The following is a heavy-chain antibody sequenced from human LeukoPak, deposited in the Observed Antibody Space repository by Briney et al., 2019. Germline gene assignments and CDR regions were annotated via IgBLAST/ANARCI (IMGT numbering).Heavy chain of an antibody. Sequence: GGSLRLSXTASGFTFGDYAMSWFRQAPGKGMEWLGFIRSKADGRTTEDAASVKGRFTISRDDSKSIAYLQMNSLKTEDTAVYYCASFGDYVWGSYRYFDYWGQGTLVTVSS. V-gene: IGHV3-49*03. D-gene: IGHD3-16*02. CDR1: GFTFGDYA. J-gene: IGHJ4*02. CDR3: ASFGDYVWGSYRYFDY. CDR2: IRSKADGRTT.